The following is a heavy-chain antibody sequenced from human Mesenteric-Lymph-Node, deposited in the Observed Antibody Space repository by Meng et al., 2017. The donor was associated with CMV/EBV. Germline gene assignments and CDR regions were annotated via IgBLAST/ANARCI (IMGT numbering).Heavy chain of an antibody. CDR2: IKQDGSEK. CDR1: GFTFSSYW. D-gene: IGHD2-2*01. V-gene: IGHV3-7*03. J-gene: IGHJ4*02. Sequence: GGSLRLSCAASGFTFSSYWMSWVRQAPGKGLEWVANIKQDGSEKYYVDSVKGRFTISRDNSKNTLYLQMNSLRAEDTAVYYCAKDGLPAALIFQKYFDYWGQGTLVTVSS. CDR3: AKDGLPAALIFQKYFDY.